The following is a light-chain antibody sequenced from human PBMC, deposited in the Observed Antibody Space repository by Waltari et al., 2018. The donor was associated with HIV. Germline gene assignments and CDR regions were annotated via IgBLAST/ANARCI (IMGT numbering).Light chain of an antibody. J-gene: IGKJ4*01. V-gene: IGKV4-1*01. CDR1: QSVLSSSNNKNY. CDR3: QQYSDTFVT. CDR2: WAS. Sequence: DIVMTQSPDSLAVSLGERATINCKSSQSVLSSSNNKNYLAWYQQKPGQPPKLLIYWASTRESGVPDRFSGSGSGTDFTLTISGLQTEDVAVYYCQQYSDTFVTFGGGTRVEI.